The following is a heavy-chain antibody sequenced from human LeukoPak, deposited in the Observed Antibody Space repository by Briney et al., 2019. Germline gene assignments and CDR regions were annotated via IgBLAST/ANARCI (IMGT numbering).Heavy chain of an antibody. V-gene: IGHV3-43*02. CDR1: GFTFHAFE. CDR2: IKSDGGKT. CDR3: ATWAFYHGLDV. J-gene: IGHJ6*02. D-gene: IGHD1-26*01. Sequence: HPGGSLRLSCAASGFTFHAFEMHWVRQAPGKGLEWVSLIKSDGGKTDYADSVRGRFTISRDNGKNSLYLQMNSLRSEDTALYYCATWAFYHGLDVWGQGTTVTVSS.